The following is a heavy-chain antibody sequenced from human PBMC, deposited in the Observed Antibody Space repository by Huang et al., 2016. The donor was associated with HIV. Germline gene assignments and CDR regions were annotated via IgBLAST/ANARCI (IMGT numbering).Heavy chain of an antibody. V-gene: IGHV1-69*01. CDR3: ARGRTRSSLYDSYYGLDV. J-gene: IGHJ6*02. Sequence: QVQLVQSGAEVKKPGSSVKVSCKASGGTFSTYAISWVRQAPGQGLEGMGGISPIFGTANYAQKFQGTVTITADEFTSTAYMELSSLRSEDTALYYCARGRTRSSLYDSYYGLDVWGQGTTVTVSS. CDR2: ISPIFGTA. CDR1: GGTFSTYA. D-gene: IGHD6-6*01.